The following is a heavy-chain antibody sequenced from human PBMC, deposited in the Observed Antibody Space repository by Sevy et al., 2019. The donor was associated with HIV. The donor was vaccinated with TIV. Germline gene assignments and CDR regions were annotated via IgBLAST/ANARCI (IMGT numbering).Heavy chain of an antibody. J-gene: IGHJ4*02. CDR1: GFTFSSYW. Sequence: GGSLRLSCVASGFTFSSYWMNWVRQAPGKGLEWVASVKQDGSVKYYVDSVKGRFTISRDNAKNSLYLQMNSLRAEDTAVYYCASWSSGGFDYWGQGTLVTVSS. V-gene: IGHV3-7*01. CDR3: ASWSSGGFDY. D-gene: IGHD2-15*01. CDR2: VKQDGSVK.